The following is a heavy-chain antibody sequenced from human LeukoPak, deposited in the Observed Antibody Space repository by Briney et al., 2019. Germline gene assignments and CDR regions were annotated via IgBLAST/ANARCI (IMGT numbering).Heavy chain of an antibody. Sequence: GGSLRLSCAASGFTFSSYSMNWVRQAPGKGLEWVSSISSSSSYIYYADSVKGRFTISRDNAKNSLYLQMNSLGAEDTAVYYCASRGLRLGELSYPPDYWGQGTLVTVSS. CDR2: ISSSSSYI. J-gene: IGHJ4*02. CDR1: GFTFSSYS. CDR3: ASRGLRLGELSYPPDY. V-gene: IGHV3-21*01. D-gene: IGHD3-16*02.